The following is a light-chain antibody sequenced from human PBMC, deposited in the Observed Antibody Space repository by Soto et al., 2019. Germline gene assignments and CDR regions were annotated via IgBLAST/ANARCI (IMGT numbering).Light chain of an antibody. CDR2: DAS. CDR1: QSVSRY. CDR3: QRRSSWPPGT. V-gene: IGKV3-11*01. Sequence: EIVLTQSPATLSLSPGGRATLSCRASQSVSRYLAWYQHKPGQAPRLLIYDASTRASGIPARFSGSGSGTDFTLTISSLEPEDFAVYYCQRRSSWPPGTFGPGTKVDIK. J-gene: IGKJ3*01.